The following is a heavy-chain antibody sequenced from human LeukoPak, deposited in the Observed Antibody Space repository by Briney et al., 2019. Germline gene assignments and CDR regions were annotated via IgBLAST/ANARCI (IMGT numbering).Heavy chain of an antibody. CDR1: GLPIADFA. CDR2: ISGGGVST. V-gene: IGHV3-43*02. D-gene: IGHD3-10*01. Sequence: GGSLRLSCVASGLPIADFAMHWVRQAPGKGLEWVSLISGGGVSTFYADSVKGRFSISRDNSKNSLSLEMNSLRTEDTAMYYCARESGKFYYWGQGTLVAVSS. CDR3: ARESGKFYY. J-gene: IGHJ4*02.